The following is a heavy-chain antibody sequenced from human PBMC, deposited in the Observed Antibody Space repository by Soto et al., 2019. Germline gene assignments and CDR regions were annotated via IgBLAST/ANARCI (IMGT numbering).Heavy chain of an antibody. J-gene: IGHJ6*02. CDR2: INPNSGGT. D-gene: IGHD2-21*02. V-gene: IGHV1-2*04. Sequence: GASVKVSCKASGYTFTGYYMHWVRQAPGQGLEWMGWINPNSGGTNYAQKFQGWVTMTRDTSISTAYMELSRLRSDDTAVYYCAREAYCGGDCFPTRGNYYYGMHVWGQGTTVTVSS. CDR1: GYTFTGYY. CDR3: AREAYCGGDCFPTRGNYYYGMHV.